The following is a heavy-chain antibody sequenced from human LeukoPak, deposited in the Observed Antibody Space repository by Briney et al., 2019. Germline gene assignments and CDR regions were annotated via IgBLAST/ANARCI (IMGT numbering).Heavy chain of an antibody. CDR3: ARVPLYYGSGSYPFDY. J-gene: IGHJ4*02. D-gene: IGHD3-10*01. CDR1: GGSFSGYY. CDR2: INHSGST. V-gene: IGHV4-34*01. Sequence: SETLSLTCAVYGGSFSGYYWSWIRQPPGKGLEWIGEINHSGSTNYNPSLKSRVTISVDTSKNQFSLKLSSVTAADTAVYYCARVPLYYGSGSYPFDYWGQGTLVTVSS.